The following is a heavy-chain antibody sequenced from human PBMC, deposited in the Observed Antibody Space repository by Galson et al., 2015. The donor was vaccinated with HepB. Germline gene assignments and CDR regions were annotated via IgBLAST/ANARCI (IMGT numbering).Heavy chain of an antibody. CDR3: ARLRGHDAYIAVYGMDV. V-gene: IGHV5-10-1*01. J-gene: IGHJ6*02. D-gene: IGHD5-24*01. CDR1: GYSSTNYW. Sequence: QSGAEVKKPGESLRISCKGSGYSSTNYWISWVRQMPGKGLEWMGRVDPSDSYSDYSPSFQGHVSISVDKSISTAYLQWSSLKASDTAIYYCARLRGHDAYIAVYGMDVWSLGTTVAVSS. CDR2: VDPSDSYS.